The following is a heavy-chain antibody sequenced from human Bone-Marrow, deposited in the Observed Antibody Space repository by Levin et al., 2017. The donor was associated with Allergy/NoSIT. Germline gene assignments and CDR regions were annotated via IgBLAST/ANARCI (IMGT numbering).Heavy chain of an antibody. V-gene: IGHV4-30-4*01. CDR1: GGSISSGDYY. J-gene: IGHJ4*02. D-gene: IGHD2-15*01. CDR3: ARGGGYCSGGSCYLPADEFDY. Sequence: SQTLSLTCTVSGGSISSGDYYWSWIRQPPGKGLEWIGYIYYSGSTYYNPSLKSRVTISVDTSKNQFSLKLSSVTAADTAVYYCARGGGYCSGGSCYLPADEFDYWGQGTLVTVSS. CDR2: IYYSGST.